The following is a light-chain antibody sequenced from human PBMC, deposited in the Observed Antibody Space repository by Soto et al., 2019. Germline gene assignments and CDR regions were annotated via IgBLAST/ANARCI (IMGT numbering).Light chain of an antibody. Sequence: QSALTQPRSVSGSPGQSVTISCTGTRSDVGGYDYVSWYQQYPGKAPKLMIYDVIKRPSGVPYRFSGSKSGNTASLTISGLQAEDEADYYCCSYAGSYNVVFGGGTKLTVL. CDR1: RSDVGGYDY. V-gene: IGLV2-11*01. CDR3: CSYAGSYNVV. J-gene: IGLJ2*01. CDR2: DVI.